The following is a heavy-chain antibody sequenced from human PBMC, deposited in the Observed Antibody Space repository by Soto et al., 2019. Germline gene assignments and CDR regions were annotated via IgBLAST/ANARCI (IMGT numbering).Heavy chain of an antibody. Sequence: EVQLVESGGGLVQPGGSLRLSCAASGFTFSSYSMNWVRQAPGKGLEWVSYISSSSSTIYYADSVKGRFTISRDNAKNSLYLQMNSLRAEDTALYYCARAREHSSSWSYYYYYYMDVWGKGTTVTVSS. J-gene: IGHJ6*03. V-gene: IGHV3-48*01. CDR2: ISSSSSTI. D-gene: IGHD6-13*01. CDR3: ARAREHSSSWSYYYYYYMDV. CDR1: GFTFSSYS.